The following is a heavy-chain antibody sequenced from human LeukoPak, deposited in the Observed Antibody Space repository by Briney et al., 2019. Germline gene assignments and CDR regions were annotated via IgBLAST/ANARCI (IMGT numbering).Heavy chain of an antibody. V-gene: IGHV4-59*02. CDR3: ARRSSHSDNWSDP. CDR2: TYYSGST. J-gene: IGHJ5*02. Sequence: KPSETLSLTCTVSGGSVSSYYWSWIRQPPGKGLEWIGSTYYSGSTYYNPSLKSRVTISVDTSKNQFSLKLSSVTAADTAVYYCARRSSHSDNWSDPWGQGTLVTVSS. CDR1: GGSVSSYY. D-gene: IGHD6-13*01.